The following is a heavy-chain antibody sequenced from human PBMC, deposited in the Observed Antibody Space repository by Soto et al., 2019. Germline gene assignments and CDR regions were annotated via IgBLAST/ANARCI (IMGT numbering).Heavy chain of an antibody. J-gene: IGHJ4*02. Sequence: QVQLVQSGAEVKKPGASVKVSCKASGYTFTSYAMHWVRQAPGQRLEWMGWINAGNGNTKYSQKFQGRVTITRDTSASTAYMELSSLGSEDTAVYYCARDLGGGVFDYWGQGTLVTVSS. CDR2: INAGNGNT. CDR1: GYTFTSYA. D-gene: IGHD3-16*01. V-gene: IGHV1-3*01. CDR3: ARDLGGGVFDY.